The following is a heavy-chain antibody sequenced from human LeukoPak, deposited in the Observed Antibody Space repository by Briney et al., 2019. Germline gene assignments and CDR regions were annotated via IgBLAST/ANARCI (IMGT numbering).Heavy chain of an antibody. CDR2: INHSGST. CDR1: GGSFTNYY. D-gene: IGHD6-13*01. V-gene: IGHV4-34*01. J-gene: IGHJ4*02. Sequence: SETLSLTCAVYGGSFTNYYWSWIRQPPGKGLEWIGEINHSGSTNYNPSLKSRVTISVDTSKNQFSLKLSSVTAADTAVYYCARHDTVSVIAAAGTGYWGQGTLVTVSS. CDR3: ARHDTVSVIAAAGTGY.